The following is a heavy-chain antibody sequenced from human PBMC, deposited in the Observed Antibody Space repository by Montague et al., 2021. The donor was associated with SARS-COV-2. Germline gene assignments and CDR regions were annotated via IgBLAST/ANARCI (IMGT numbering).Heavy chain of an antibody. Sequence: SETLSLTCDVYGGSFSRYSWSWIRQPPGRGPELIGHISPTGSTRYNPSLDSRVTISLDTSKSRLSLELTSVTVADTSIYFCVGAPYEYYFDYWGQGTPVSVSS. CDR1: GGSFSRYS. D-gene: IGHD3-16*01. CDR2: ISPTGST. J-gene: IGHJ4*02. CDR3: VGAPYEYYFDY. V-gene: IGHV4-34*01.